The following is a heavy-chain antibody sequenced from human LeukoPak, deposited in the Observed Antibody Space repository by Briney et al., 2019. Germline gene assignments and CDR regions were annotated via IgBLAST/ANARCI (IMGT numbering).Heavy chain of an antibody. D-gene: IGHD3-22*01. V-gene: IGHV3-21*01. J-gene: IGHJ4*02. CDR3: ARDGYYYDSSGYLIH. CDR1: GFTFSSYA. CDR2: ISGSSSYT. Sequence: PGGSLRLSCAASGFTFSSYAMNWVRQAPGKGLEWVSSISGSSSYTYYADSVKGRFTISRDNAKNSLYLEMNSLRAEDVAVYYCARDGYYYDSSGYLIHWGQGTLVTVSS.